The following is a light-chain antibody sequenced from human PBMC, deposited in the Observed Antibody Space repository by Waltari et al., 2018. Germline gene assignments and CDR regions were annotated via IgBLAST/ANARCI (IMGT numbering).Light chain of an antibody. CDR3: HQYYITPLT. CDR1: QSVLYTSNNKNY. CDR2: WES. J-gene: IGKJ4*01. V-gene: IGKV4-1*01. Sequence: DIVLTQSPESLAVSLGERATINCKSSQSVLYTSNNKNYLAWYQQKLGQPPKVLICWESTRESGVPDRFSGSGSGTDFTLTITNLQAEDVAIYYCHQYYITPLTFGGGTKVEIK.